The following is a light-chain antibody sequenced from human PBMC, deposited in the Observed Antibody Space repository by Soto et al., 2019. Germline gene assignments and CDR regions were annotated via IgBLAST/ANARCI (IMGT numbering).Light chain of an antibody. CDR1: QSVSASY. Sequence: EIVLTQSPGTLSLSPGERATLSCRASQSVSASYLAWYQQKPGQAPRLLIYGSSNRATGIPDRFSGSGSGTDFTLTISRLEPEDFAVYYCQQHGSSPTWTFGQGTKVEIK. V-gene: IGKV3-20*01. CDR3: QQHGSSPTWT. J-gene: IGKJ1*01. CDR2: GSS.